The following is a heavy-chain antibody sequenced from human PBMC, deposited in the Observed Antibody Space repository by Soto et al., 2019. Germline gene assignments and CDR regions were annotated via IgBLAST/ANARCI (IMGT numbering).Heavy chain of an antibody. CDR1: GFTVSSNP. D-gene: IGHD4-17*01. CDR2: IYSGGST. V-gene: IGHV3-53*01. CDR3: ARDLLYGETDY. J-gene: IGHJ4*02. Sequence: EVQLVESGGGLIQPGGSLRLSCAASGFTVSSNPMSWVRQAPGKGLEWVSIIYSGGSTYYADSVKGRFTLSRDNSKNTLYLQMSSLRAEDTAMYYCARDLLYGETDYWGQGTLVTVSS.